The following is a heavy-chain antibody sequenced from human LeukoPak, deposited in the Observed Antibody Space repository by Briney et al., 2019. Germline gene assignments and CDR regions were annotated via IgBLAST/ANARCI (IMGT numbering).Heavy chain of an antibody. V-gene: IGHV3-23*01. J-gene: IGHJ4*02. CDR3: ARSDYPYPWYFDY. Sequence: SGGSLRLSCAASGFTFSSYAMSWVRQAPGKGLEWVSAISGSGGSTYYADSVKGRFTISRDNSKNTLYLQMNSLRAEDTAVYYCARSDYPYPWYFDYWGQGTLVTVSS. CDR2: ISGSGGST. CDR1: GFTFSSYA. D-gene: IGHD4-11*01.